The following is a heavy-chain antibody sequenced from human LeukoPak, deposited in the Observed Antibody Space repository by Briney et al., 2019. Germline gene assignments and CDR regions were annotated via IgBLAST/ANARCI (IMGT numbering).Heavy chain of an antibody. D-gene: IGHD3-10*01. V-gene: IGHV3-30*02. Sequence: GGSLRLSCAASGVTFSSYGMHWVRQAPGKGLGWVAFISYDGSNKYYADSVKGRFTISRDNSKNTLYLQMNSLRAEDTAVYYCAKDVDPFGSGSYVEGFDYWGQGTLVTVSS. CDR2: ISYDGSNK. CDR1: GVTFSSYG. J-gene: IGHJ4*02. CDR3: AKDVDPFGSGSYVEGFDY.